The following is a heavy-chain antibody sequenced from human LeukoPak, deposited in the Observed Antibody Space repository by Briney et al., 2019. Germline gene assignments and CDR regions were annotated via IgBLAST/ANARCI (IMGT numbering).Heavy chain of an antibody. CDR3: ARLVGSFDI. CDR2: IYTSGST. CDR1: GGSISSYY. D-gene: IGHD2-8*02. J-gene: IGHJ3*02. Sequence: SETLSLTCTVSGGSISSYYWSWIRQPAGKGLEWIGRIYTSGSTNYNPSLKSRVTMTRDTSTTTVYMELSSLRSEDTAVYYCARLVGSFDIWGQGTMVTVSS. V-gene: IGHV4-4*07.